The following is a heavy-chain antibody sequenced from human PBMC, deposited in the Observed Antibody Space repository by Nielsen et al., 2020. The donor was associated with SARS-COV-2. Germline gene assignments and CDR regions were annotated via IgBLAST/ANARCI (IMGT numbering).Heavy chain of an antibody. CDR3: ANDILTFGGLFAFDI. Sequence: GESLKISCAASAFTFSTYWMHWVRQAPGKGLVWVSRINSDGSSTSYADSVKGRFTISRDNSKNTLYLQMNSLRAEDTAVYYCANDILTFGGLFAFDIWGQGTMVTVSS. D-gene: IGHD3-16*01. J-gene: IGHJ3*02. CDR2: INSDGSST. V-gene: IGHV3-74*01. CDR1: AFTFSTYW.